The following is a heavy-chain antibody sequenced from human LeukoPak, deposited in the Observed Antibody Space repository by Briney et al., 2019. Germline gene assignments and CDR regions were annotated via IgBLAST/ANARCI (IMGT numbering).Heavy chain of an antibody. CDR2: ISYDGSNK. V-gene: IGHV3-30-3*01. CDR1: GFTFSSYA. CDR3: ARGVLWFGLD. J-gene: IGHJ4*02. Sequence: GGSLRLSCAASGFTFSSYAMHWVRQAPGKGLEWVAVISYDGSNKYYADSVKGRFTISRDNAKNSLYLQMNSLRAEDTAVYYCARGVLWFGLDWGQGTLVTVSS. D-gene: IGHD3-10*01.